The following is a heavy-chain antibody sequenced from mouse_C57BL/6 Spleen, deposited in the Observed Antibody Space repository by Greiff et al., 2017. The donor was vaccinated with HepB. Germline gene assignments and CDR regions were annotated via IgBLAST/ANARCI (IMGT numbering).Heavy chain of an antibody. V-gene: IGHV1-54*01. D-gene: IGHD2-4*01. CDR2: INPGSGGT. J-gene: IGHJ1*03. CDR1: GYAFTNYL. Sequence: VKLQESGAELVRPGTSVKVSCKASGYAFTNYLIEWVKQRPGQGLEWIGVINPGSGGTNYNEKFKGKATLTADKSSSTAYMQLSSLTSEDSAVYFCARDDYDGWYVDVWGTGTTVTVSS. CDR3: ARDDYDGWYVDV.